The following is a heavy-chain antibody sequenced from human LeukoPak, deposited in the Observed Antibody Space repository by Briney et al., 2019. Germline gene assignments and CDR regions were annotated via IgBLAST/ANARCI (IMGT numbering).Heavy chain of an antibody. CDR3: AKDLTY. V-gene: IGHV3-30*02. CDR1: GFTFSNSG. Sequence: PGGSLRLSCAASGFTFSNSGMHWVRQAPDKGLEWVAFVLYDGSNKYYTDSVKGRFTISRDNSRNTLYLQMNSLRPEDAAVYYCAKDLTYWGQGTLVTVSS. CDR2: VLYDGSNK. J-gene: IGHJ4*02.